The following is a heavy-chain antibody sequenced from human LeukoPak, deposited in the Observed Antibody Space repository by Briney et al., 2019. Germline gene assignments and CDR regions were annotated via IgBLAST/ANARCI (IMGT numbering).Heavy chain of an antibody. V-gene: IGHV4-31*03. CDR2: IYYSGST. Sequence: SETLSLTCIVSGGPISSGGYYWSWIRQHPGKGLEWIGFIYYSGSTYYNPSLKSRVIISVDTSKNQFSLRLRSVTAADTAVYYCARLTYYDYWNGSPADAFDIWGQGTMVTVSS. CDR1: GGPISSGGYY. D-gene: IGHD3-3*01. J-gene: IGHJ3*02. CDR3: ARLTYYDYWNGSPADAFDI.